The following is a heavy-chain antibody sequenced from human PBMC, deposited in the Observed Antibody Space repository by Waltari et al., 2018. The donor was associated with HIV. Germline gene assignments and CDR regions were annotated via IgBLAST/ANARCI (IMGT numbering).Heavy chain of an antibody. CDR1: GYTLSDLS. V-gene: IGHV1-24*01. D-gene: IGHD3-3*01. Sequence: QVQLVQSGAEVKKPGASVKVSCRVSGYTLSDLSIQWVGQAPAKGLAGLGGFIREEGKRIYAQKFQARVTMTEDTSTDTAYMEMTSLISEDTAMYYCATRDGLKRSLPTYYFYGMDVWGQGTTVTVSS. J-gene: IGHJ6*02. CDR2: FIREEGKR. CDR3: ATRDGLKRSLPTYYFYGMDV.